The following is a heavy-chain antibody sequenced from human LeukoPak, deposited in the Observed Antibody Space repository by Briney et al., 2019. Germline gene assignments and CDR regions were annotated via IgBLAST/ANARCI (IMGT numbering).Heavy chain of an antibody. CDR2: INHSGST. CDR3: ARSHSGSWFNWFDP. Sequence: SETLSLTCAVYGGSFSGYYWSWIRQPPGKGLEWIGEINHSGSTNYNPSLKSRVTISVDTSKNQFSLKLSSVTAADTAVYYCARSHSGSWFNWFDPWGQGTLVTVSS. D-gene: IGHD6-13*01. V-gene: IGHV4-34*01. J-gene: IGHJ5*02. CDR1: GGSFSGYY.